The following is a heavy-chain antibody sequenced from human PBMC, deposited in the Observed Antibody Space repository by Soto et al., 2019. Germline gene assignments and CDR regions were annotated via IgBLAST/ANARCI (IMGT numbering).Heavy chain of an antibody. V-gene: IGHV3-30*18. CDR2: ISYDGSNK. J-gene: IGHJ4*02. CDR1: GFTFSSYG. Sequence: QVQLVESGGGVVQPGRSLRLSCAASGFTFSSYGMHWVRQAPGKGLEWVAVISYDGSNKYYADSVKGRFTISRDNSKNTLYLQMNSLRAEDTAVYYCAKEGPPRNNYPPLHDWGQGTLVTVSS. CDR3: AKEGPPRNNYPPLHD. D-gene: IGHD3-10*01.